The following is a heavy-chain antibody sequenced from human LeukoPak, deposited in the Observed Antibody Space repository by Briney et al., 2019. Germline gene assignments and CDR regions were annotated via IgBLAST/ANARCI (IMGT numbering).Heavy chain of an antibody. Sequence: SVKVSCKASGGTFRSYAISWVRQAPGQGLEWMGGIIPIFGTANYAQKFQGRVTITADESTSTAYMELSSLRSEDTAVYYCAGTPWFGELTLDYWGQGALVTVSS. CDR1: GGTFRSYA. V-gene: IGHV1-69*13. CDR2: IIPIFGTA. CDR3: AGTPWFGELTLDY. D-gene: IGHD3-10*01. J-gene: IGHJ4*02.